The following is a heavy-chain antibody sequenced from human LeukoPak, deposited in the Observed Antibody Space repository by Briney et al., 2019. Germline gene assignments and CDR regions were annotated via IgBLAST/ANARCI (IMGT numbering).Heavy chain of an antibody. J-gene: IGHJ4*02. V-gene: IGHV3-48*03. D-gene: IGHD3-22*01. CDR2: ISSSGSTI. CDR1: GFTLSSYE. CDR3: AKDGTYYYDSSGYWGYFDY. Sequence: PGGSLRLSCAASGFTLSSYEMNWVRQAPGKGLEWVSYISSSGSTIYYADSVKGRFTISRDNAKNSLYLQMNSLRAEDTALYYCAKDGTYYYDSSGYWGYFDYWGQGTLVTVSS.